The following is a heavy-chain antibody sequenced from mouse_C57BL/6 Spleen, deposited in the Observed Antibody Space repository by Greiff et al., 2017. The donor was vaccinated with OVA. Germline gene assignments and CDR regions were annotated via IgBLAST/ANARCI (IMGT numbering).Heavy chain of an antibody. D-gene: IGHD2-5*01. V-gene: IGHV1-52*01. Sequence: QVQLQQPGAELVRPGSSVKLSCKASGYTFTSYWMHWVKQRPIQGLEWIGNIDTSDSETHYNQKFKDKATLTVDKSSSTAYMQLSSLTSEDSAVYYCARRNSNYSYFDVWGTGTTVTVSS. CDR3: ARRNSNYSYFDV. CDR1: GYTFTSYW. CDR2: IDTSDSET. J-gene: IGHJ1*03.